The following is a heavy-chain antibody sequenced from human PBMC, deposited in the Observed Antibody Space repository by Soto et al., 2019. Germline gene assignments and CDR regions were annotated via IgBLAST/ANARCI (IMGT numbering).Heavy chain of an antibody. CDR1: GFTFSSYA. J-gene: IGHJ5*02. V-gene: IGHV3-23*01. Sequence: PGGSLRLSCAASGFTFSSYAMSWVRQAPGKGLEWVSAISGSGGSTYYADSVKGRFTISRDKSKNTLYLQMNSLRAEDTAVYYCAKDSYSGGSGWYVWFDPWGQGTLVTVSS. CDR3: AKDSYSGGSGWYVWFDP. D-gene: IGHD6-19*01. CDR2: ISGSGGST.